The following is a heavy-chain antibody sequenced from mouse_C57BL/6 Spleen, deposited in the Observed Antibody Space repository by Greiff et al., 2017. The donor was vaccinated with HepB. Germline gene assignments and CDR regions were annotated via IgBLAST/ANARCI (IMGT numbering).Heavy chain of an antibody. D-gene: IGHD2-4*01. CDR1: GFTFSDYY. V-gene: IGHV5-12*01. J-gene: IGHJ4*01. CDR2: ISNGGGST. CDR3: ARQGGLGGYYAMDY. Sequence: DVKLVESGGGLVQPGGSLKLSCAASGFTFSDYYMYWVRQTPEKRLEWVAYISNGGGSTYYPDTVKGRFTISRDNAKNTLYLQMSRLKSEDTAMYYCARQGGLGGYYAMDYWGQGTSVTVSS.